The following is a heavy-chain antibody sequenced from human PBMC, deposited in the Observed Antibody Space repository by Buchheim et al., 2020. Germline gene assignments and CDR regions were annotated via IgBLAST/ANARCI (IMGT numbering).Heavy chain of an antibody. J-gene: IGHJ4*02. CDR1: GFTFSSYN. CDR3: AREGVYYDSSGYYPDY. D-gene: IGHD3-22*01. V-gene: IGHV3-48*01. Sequence: EVQLVESGGGLVQPGGSLRLSCAASGFTFSSYNMNWVRQAPGKGLEWISYLSRSSSTIYYADSVQGRFTISRDNAKNSLYLQMNSLRAEDTAVYYCAREGVYYDSSGYYPDYWGQGTL. CDR2: LSRSSSTI.